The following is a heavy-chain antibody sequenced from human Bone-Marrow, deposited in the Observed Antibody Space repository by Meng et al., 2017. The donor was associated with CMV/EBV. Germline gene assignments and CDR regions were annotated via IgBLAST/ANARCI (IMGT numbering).Heavy chain of an antibody. CDR2: ISSSSYI. V-gene: IGHV3-21*01. J-gene: IGHJ4*02. Sequence: FGFSLSSYSMNWVSQAQGKGMEWVSSISSSSYIYYTDSVKGRFTISRDNAKKSLYLKMNSLRAEDTAVYYCARDGAVVVAATIFDYWGQGTLVTVSS. CDR1: GFSLSSYS. CDR3: ARDGAVVVAATIFDY. D-gene: IGHD2-15*01.